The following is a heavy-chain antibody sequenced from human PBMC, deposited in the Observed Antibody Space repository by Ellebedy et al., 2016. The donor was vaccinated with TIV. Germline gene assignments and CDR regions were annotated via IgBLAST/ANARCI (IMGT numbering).Heavy chain of an antibody. CDR1: GYTFTSYG. CDR3: ARVIVGGAWFDP. V-gene: IGHV1-18*01. J-gene: IGHJ5*02. Sequence: ASVKVSXXASGYTFTSYGISWVRQAPGQGLEWMGWISAYNGNTNYAQKLQGRVTMTTDTSTSTAYMELSSLRSEDTAVYYCARVIVGGAWFDPWGQGTLVTVSS. CDR2: ISAYNGNT. D-gene: IGHD1-26*01.